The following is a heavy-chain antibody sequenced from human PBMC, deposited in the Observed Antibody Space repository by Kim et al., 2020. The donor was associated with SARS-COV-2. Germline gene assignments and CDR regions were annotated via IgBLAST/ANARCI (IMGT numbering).Heavy chain of an antibody. Sequence: GGSLRLSCAASGFTFSSYSMNWVRQAPGKGLEWVSSISSSSSYIYYADSVKGRFTISRDNAKNSLNLQMNSLRAEDTAVYYCARIQGLYGMDVWGQGTTVTVSS. V-gene: IGHV3-21*01. CDR1: GFTFSSYS. CDR3: ARIQGLYGMDV. J-gene: IGHJ6*02. CDR2: ISSSSSYI.